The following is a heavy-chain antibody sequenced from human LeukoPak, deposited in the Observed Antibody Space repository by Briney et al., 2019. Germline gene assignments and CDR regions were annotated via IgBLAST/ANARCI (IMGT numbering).Heavy chain of an antibody. J-gene: IGHJ5*02. CDR1: GGSFSGCY. CDR2: INHSGST. Sequence: SETLSLTCAVHGGSFSGCYWSWIRQPPGKGLEWIGEINHSGSTNYNPSLKSRVTISADTSNNQFSQKLSSVAAADTVVYYCTRGVARILPGTRFDPGGQGTLITVS. D-gene: IGHD2-15*01. V-gene: IGHV4-34*01. CDR3: TRGVARILPGTRFDP.